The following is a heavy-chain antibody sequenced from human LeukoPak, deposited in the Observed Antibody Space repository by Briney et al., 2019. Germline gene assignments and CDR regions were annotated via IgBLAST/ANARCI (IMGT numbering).Heavy chain of an antibody. CDR1: GFTFSSYS. J-gene: IGHJ4*02. CDR2: ISSSSSYI. Sequence: GGSLRLSCAASGFTFSSYSMNWVRQAPGKGLEWVSSISSSSSYIYYADSVKGRFTISRDNAKNTLYLQMNSLRAEDTAVYYCAKDGSGSSWYRYYFDYWGQGTLVTVSS. V-gene: IGHV3-21*04. CDR3: AKDGSGSSWYRYYFDY. D-gene: IGHD6-13*01.